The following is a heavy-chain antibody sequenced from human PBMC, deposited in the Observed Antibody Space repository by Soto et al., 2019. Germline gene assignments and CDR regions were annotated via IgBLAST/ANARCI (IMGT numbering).Heavy chain of an antibody. J-gene: IGHJ6*02. CDR1: GGSFSRYY. CDR3: AREFPSGVIAAASYYYYGMDV. CDR2: INHSGST. D-gene: IGHD6-13*01. Sequence: SETLSLTCAVYGGSFSRYYWSWIRQPPGKGLEWIGEINHSGSTNYNPSLKSRVTISVDTSKNQFSLKLSSVTAADTAVYYCAREFPSGVIAAASYYYYGMDVWGQRTTVTVSS. V-gene: IGHV4-34*01.